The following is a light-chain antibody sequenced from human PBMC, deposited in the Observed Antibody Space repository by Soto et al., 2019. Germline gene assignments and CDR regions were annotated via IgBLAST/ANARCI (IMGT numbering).Light chain of an antibody. J-gene: IGKJ5*01. Sequence: EIVLTQSPGTLSLSPGERATLSCRASQSVSSSYLAWYQRKPGQAPRLLIYGASSRATGIPDRFSGGGSGTDFTLTISRLEPEDIAVYYCQQRSNWPPITFGQGTRLEIK. V-gene: IGKV3D-20*02. CDR1: QSVSSSY. CDR3: QQRSNWPPIT. CDR2: GAS.